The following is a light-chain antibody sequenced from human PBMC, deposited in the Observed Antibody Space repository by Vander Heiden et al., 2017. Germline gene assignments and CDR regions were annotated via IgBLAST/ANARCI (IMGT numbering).Light chain of an antibody. CDR1: RDISNS. V-gene: IGKV1-16*01. CDR2: AAS. Sequence: DIQLTQSPSSLSASVGDRVTITCRASRDISNSLAWFQQKPGKAPKSLIYAASTLQSGVPSRFSGIGSGTDFTLTISSLQPADFATYYCQHYHTSPITFGQGTRLEIK. CDR3: QHYHTSPIT. J-gene: IGKJ5*01.